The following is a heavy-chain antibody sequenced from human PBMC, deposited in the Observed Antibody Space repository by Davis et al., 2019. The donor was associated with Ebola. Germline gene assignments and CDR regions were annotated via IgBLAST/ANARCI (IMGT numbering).Heavy chain of an antibody. CDR1: GFTFSSYS. D-gene: IGHD2-15*01. Sequence: GGSLRLSCAASGFTFSSYSMNWVRQAPGKGLEWVSYISSSGSTIYYADSVKGRFTIPRDNAKNSLYLQMNSLRAEDTAVYYCARDLVVVVAANQGWYYGMDVWGKGTTVTVSS. V-gene: IGHV3-48*04. CDR3: ARDLVVVVAANQGWYYGMDV. CDR2: ISSSGSTI. J-gene: IGHJ6*04.